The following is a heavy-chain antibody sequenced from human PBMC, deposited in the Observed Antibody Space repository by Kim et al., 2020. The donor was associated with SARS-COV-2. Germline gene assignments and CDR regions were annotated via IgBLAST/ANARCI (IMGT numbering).Heavy chain of an antibody. Sequence: YAPKFQGRVTMTRNTSISTAYMELSSLRSEDAAVYYCARGSGSYQRWFDPWGQGTLVTVSS. D-gene: IGHD3-10*01. CDR3: ARGSGSYQRWFDP. V-gene: IGHV1-8*01. J-gene: IGHJ5*02.